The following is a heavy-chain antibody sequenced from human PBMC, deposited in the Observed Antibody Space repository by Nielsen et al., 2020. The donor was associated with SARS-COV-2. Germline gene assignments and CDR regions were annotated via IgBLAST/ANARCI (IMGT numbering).Heavy chain of an antibody. CDR2: ISVDNGKT. Sequence: ASVKVSCKASGYTFTNFALSWVRQAPGQGLEWMGRISVDNGKTNYAQKVQGRVTMTTDTSTSTVYMELKRLRSDDTAVYYCAREGSGVVPGPLGLGMWYLYYYMDVWGKGTTVIVSS. CDR3: AREGSGVVPGPLGLGMWYLYYYMDV. D-gene: IGHD2-2*01. J-gene: IGHJ6*03. V-gene: IGHV1-18*04. CDR1: GYTFTNFA.